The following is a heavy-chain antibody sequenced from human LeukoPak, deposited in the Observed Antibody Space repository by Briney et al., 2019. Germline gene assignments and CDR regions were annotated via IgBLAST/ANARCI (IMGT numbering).Heavy chain of an antibody. D-gene: IGHD6-13*01. V-gene: IGHV4-34*01. CDR3: ARAYSSSWYWNWFDP. J-gene: IGHJ5*02. CDR1: GGSFSGYY. CDR2: IYNSGST. Sequence: SETLSLSCAVYGGSFSGYYWSWTRQPPGKGLEWIGSIYNSGSTYYNPSLKSRVTISVDMSKNQFSLKMSSVTAADTAVYYCARAYSSSWYWNWFDPWGQGTLVTVSS.